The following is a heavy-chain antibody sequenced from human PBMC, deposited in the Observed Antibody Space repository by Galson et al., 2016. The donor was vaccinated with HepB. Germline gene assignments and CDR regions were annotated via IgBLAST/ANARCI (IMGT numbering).Heavy chain of an antibody. CDR2: ITHSQVT. Sequence: SETLSLTCAVSGTSFSGYYWSWIRQSSAKGLEWIGQITHSQVTDYNPSLKSRVTISIDRSKDQVFLKLNSVTAADTAVYYCARVQRAGSWFDPWGQGTLVIVSS. CDR1: GTSFSGYY. V-gene: IGHV4-34*01. J-gene: IGHJ5*02. CDR3: ARVQRAGSWFDP. D-gene: IGHD4/OR15-4a*01.